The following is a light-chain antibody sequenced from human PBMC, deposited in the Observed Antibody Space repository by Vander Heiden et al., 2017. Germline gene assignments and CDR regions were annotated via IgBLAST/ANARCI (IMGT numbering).Light chain of an antibody. J-gene: IGKJ2*01. CDR2: DAS. CDR3: QRDYNLPRT. V-gene: IGKV1-33*01. CDR1: QDISNY. Sequence: DIQMTQSPSFLSASVGDRVTITCQASQDISNYLNWYQQKPGKAPKLLIYDASNLETGVPSRFSGSGSGTDFTFTISSLQPEDFATYYCQRDYNLPRTFGQGTKVEIK.